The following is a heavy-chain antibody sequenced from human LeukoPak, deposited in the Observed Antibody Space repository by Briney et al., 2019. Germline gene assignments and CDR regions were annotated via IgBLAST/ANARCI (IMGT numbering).Heavy chain of an antibody. CDR3: ARGFGSGWYKKGFDP. V-gene: IGHV4-30-4*01. D-gene: IGHD6-19*01. Sequence: PSQTLSLTCTVSGGSISSGDYYWSWIRQPPGKGLEWIGYIYYSGSTYYNPSLKSRVTISVDTSKNQFSLKLSSVTAADTAVYYCARGFGSGWYKKGFDPWGQGTLVTVSS. J-gene: IGHJ5*02. CDR1: GGSISSGDYY. CDR2: IYYSGST.